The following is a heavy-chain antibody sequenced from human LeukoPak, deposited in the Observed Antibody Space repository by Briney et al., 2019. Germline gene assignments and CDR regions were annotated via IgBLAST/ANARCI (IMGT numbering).Heavy chain of an antibody. J-gene: IGHJ4*02. V-gene: IGHV1-2*02. Sequence: ASVKVSCKASGYTFTGYYMHWVRQAPGQGLEWMGWINPNSGGTNYAQKFQGRVTMTRDTSISTAYMELSRLRSDDTAVYYCAKVKALVAQGYCSGGSCYFDYWGQGTLVTVSS. CDR2: INPNSGGT. D-gene: IGHD2-15*01. CDR3: AKVKALVAQGYCSGGSCYFDY. CDR1: GYTFTGYY.